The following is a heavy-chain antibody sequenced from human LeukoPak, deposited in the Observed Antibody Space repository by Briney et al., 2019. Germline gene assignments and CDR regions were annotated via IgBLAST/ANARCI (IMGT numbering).Heavy chain of an antibody. D-gene: IGHD6-6*01. CDR2: INHSGST. J-gene: IGHJ4*02. V-gene: IGHV4-34*01. CDR1: GGSFRGYY. Sequence: PSETLSLTCAVYGGSFRGYYWSWIRQPPGKGLEWIGEINHSGSTNYNPSLKSRVTISVDTSKNQFSLKLSSWTAGATAVYYCARGRQVKKIAARPLDYWGQGTLVTVSS. CDR3: ARGRQVKKIAARPLDY.